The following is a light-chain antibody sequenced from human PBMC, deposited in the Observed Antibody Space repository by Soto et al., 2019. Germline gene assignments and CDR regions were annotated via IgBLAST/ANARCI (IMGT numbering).Light chain of an antibody. CDR1: QSVKTF. J-gene: IGKJ5*01. CDR3: QQRHNWPIT. Sequence: EIVLTQSPGTLSLSPGERATLSCRASQSVKTFLVWYQQRPGQAPRLLIYDASHRAAGIPARFSGSGFGTDFTLTISGLEPADLGVYYCQQRHNWPITFGQGTRLEIK. CDR2: DAS. V-gene: IGKV3-11*01.